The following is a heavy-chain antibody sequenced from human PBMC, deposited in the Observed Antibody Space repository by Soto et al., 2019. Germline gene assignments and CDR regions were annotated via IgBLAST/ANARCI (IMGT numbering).Heavy chain of an antibody. CDR3: ASSPQYYDFWSGYFDY. J-gene: IGHJ4*02. CDR1: GGSISSYY. D-gene: IGHD3-3*01. V-gene: IGHV4-59*01. CDR2: IYYSGST. Sequence: SETLSLTCTVSGGSISSYYWSWIRQPPGKGLEWIGYIYYSGSTNYNPSLKSRVTISVDTSKNQFSLKLSSVTAADTAVYYCASSPQYYDFWSGYFDYWGQGTLVTVSS.